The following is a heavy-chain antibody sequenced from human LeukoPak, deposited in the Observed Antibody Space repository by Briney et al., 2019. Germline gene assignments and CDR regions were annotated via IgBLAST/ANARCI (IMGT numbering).Heavy chain of an antibody. V-gene: IGHV4-39*07. J-gene: IGHJ4*02. CDR2: IYYSGST. Sequence: PSETLPLTCTVSGGSISGSDYYWGWIRQPPGKGLEWIGNIYYSGSTYYNPSLKSRVTISVDTSKNQFSLKLTSVTAADTAVYYCARLGTMVRGVIDYWGQGTLVTVSS. CDR1: GGSISGSDYY. CDR3: ARLGTMVRGVIDY. D-gene: IGHD3-10*01.